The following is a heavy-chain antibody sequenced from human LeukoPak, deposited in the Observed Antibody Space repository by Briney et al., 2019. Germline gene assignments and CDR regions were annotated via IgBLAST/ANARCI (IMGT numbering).Heavy chain of an antibody. J-gene: IGHJ6*02. Sequence: SETLSLTCAVYGGSFSGYYWSWIRQPPGKGLEWIGEINHSGSTNYNPSLKSRVTISVDTSKNQFSLKLSSVTAADTAVYYCARGSSWYGVYYYYGMDAWGQGTTVTVSS. CDR3: ARGSSWYGVYYYYGMDA. V-gene: IGHV4-34*01. D-gene: IGHD6-13*01. CDR1: GGSFSGYY. CDR2: INHSGST.